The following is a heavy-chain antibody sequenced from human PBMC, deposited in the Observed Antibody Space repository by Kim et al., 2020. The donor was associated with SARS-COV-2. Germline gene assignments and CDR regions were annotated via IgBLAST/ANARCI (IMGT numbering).Heavy chain of an antibody. CDR2: IYYSGST. Sequence: SETLSLTCTVSGGSISSSSYYWGWIRQPPGKGLEWIGSIYYSGSTYYNPSLKSRVTISVDTSKNQFSLKLSSVTAADTAVYYCARHVGKTHYDSSGYYFDYWGQGTLVTVSS. J-gene: IGHJ4*02. D-gene: IGHD3-22*01. V-gene: IGHV4-39*01. CDR3: ARHVGKTHYDSSGYYFDY. CDR1: GGSISSSSYY.